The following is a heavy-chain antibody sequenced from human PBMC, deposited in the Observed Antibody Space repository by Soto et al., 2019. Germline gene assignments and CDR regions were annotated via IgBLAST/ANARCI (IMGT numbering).Heavy chain of an antibody. CDR2: IYHSGST. J-gene: IGHJ4*02. CDR3: AREGGQIQLWFDY. V-gene: IGHV4-4*02. D-gene: IGHD5-18*01. Sequence: PSETLSLACAVSSGSISSSNWWSWVRQPPGKGLEWIGEIYHSGSTNYNPSLKSRVTISVDKSKNQFSLKLSSVTAADTAVYYCAREGGQIQLWFDYWGQGTLVTVSS. CDR1: SGSISSSNW.